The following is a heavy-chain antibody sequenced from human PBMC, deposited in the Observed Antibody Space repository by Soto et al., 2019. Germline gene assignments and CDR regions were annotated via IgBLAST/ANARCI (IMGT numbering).Heavy chain of an antibody. CDR2: ISYDGSNK. D-gene: IGHD1-26*01. V-gene: IGHV3-30*18. CDR3: AKDLIGGELHAFDI. Sequence: QVQLVESGGGVVQPGRSLRLSCAASGFTFSSYGMHWVRQAPGKGLEWVAVISYDGSNKYYADSVKGRFTISRDNSKNTLYLQMNSLRAEETAVYYCAKDLIGGELHAFDIWGQGTMVTVSS. CDR1: GFTFSSYG. J-gene: IGHJ3*02.